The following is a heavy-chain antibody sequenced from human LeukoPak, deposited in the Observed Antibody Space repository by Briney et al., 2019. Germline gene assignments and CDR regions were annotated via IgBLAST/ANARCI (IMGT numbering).Heavy chain of an antibody. V-gene: IGHV4-39*01. CDR2: LYNSEGT. J-gene: IGHJ4*02. CDR3: AVGPPYYFDSSGYFIADY. CDR1: GGSISGSSYY. Sequence: SETLSLTCTVSGGSISGSSYYWGWIRQPPGKGLEWIGSLYNSEGTYYNPSLKSRVTISVDTSKNQFSLKLSSVTAADTAVYYCAVGPPYYFDSSGYFIADYWGQGTLVTVSS. D-gene: IGHD3-22*01.